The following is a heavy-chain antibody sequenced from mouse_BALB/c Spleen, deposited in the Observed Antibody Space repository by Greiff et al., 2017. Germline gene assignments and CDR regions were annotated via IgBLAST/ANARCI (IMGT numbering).Heavy chain of an antibody. J-gene: IGHJ4*01. CDR2: ISSGSSTI. Sequence: EVKLVESGGGLVQPGGSRKLSCAASGFTFSSFGMHWVRQAPEKGLEWVAYISSGSSTIYYADTVKGRFTISRDNPKNTLFLQMTSLRSEDTAMYYCARGYGNPWGQGTSVTVSS. V-gene: IGHV5-17*02. D-gene: IGHD2-10*02. CDR1: GFTFSSFG. CDR3: ARGYGNP.